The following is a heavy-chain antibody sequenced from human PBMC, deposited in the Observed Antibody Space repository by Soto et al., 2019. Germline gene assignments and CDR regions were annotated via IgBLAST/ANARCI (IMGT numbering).Heavy chain of an antibody. CDR3: ARHVSSGYYYALDY. Sequence: QLQLQESGPGLVKPSETLSLTCTVSGGSISSSSYYWGWIRQPPGKGLEWIGSIYYSGSTYYNPSLKSRSTVAVDTSKNHFSLKLSSVTAADTAVDYCARHVSSGYYYALDYWGQGILVTVSS. V-gene: IGHV4-39*01. D-gene: IGHD3-22*01. J-gene: IGHJ4*02. CDR2: IYYSGST. CDR1: GGSISSSSYY.